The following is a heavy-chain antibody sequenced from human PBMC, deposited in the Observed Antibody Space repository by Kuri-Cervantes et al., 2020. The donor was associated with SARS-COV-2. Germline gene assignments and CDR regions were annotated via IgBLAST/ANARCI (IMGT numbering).Heavy chain of an antibody. CDR1: GFTFSSYV. CDR3: ARDRRVGGADY. V-gene: IGHV3-30*02. J-gene: IGHJ4*02. Sequence: GGSLRLSCAASGFTFSSYVMHWVRRAPGKGLEWVAFIRYDGSNKYYADSVKGRFTISRDNSMNTLYWKMISLRAEYTAVYYGARDRRVGGADYWGQGTMVTVSS. CDR2: IRYDGSNK. D-gene: IGHD1-26*01.